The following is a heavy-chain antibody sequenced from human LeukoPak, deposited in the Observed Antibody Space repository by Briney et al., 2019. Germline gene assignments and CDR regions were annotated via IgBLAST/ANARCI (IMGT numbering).Heavy chain of an antibody. CDR3: AGSTGWARYFDY. D-gene: IGHD6-19*01. V-gene: IGHV3-23*01. J-gene: IGHJ4*02. CDR1: GFAFNNYV. CDR2: ISGSGGGT. Sequence: GGSLRLSCAASGFAFNNYVMTWVRQAPGKGLEWVSSISGSGGGTYYTDSVRGRFTISRDNSKNTLYLQMNSLRAEDTAVYYCAGSTGWARYFDYWGQGTLVTVSS.